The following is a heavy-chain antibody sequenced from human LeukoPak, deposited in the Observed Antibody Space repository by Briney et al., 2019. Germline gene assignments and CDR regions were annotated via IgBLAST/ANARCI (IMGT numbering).Heavy chain of an antibody. CDR1: GGTFSSYA. CDR2: IIPIFGTA. D-gene: IGHD2-2*01. V-gene: IGHV1-69*05. Sequence: SVKVSCKASGGTFSSYAISWVRQAPGQGLEWMGGIIPIFGTANYAQKFQGRVTITTDESTSTAYKELSSLRSEDTAVYYCARGQPEDIVVVPAAMEADYYYYYMDVWGKGTTVTVSS. CDR3: ARGQPEDIVVVPAAMEADYYYYYMDV. J-gene: IGHJ6*03.